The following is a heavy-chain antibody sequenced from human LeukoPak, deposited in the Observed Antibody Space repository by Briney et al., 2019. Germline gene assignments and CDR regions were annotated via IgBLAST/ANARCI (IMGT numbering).Heavy chain of an antibody. J-gene: IGHJ3*02. CDR3: ARSTAAGNDAFDI. CDR1: GFTFDDYA. Sequence: PGRSLRLSCVVSGFTFDDYAMHWVRQAPGKGLEWVSGISWNSGNIGYADSVKGRFTISRDNAKNSLYLQMNSLRAEDMALYYCARSTAAGNDAFDIWGQGTMVTVSS. V-gene: IGHV3-9*03. CDR2: ISWNSGNI. D-gene: IGHD5/OR15-5a*01.